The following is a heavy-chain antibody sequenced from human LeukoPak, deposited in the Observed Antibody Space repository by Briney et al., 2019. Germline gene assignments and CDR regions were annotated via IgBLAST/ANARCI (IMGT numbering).Heavy chain of an antibody. CDR3: AKTRSGTYYGDSFDI. V-gene: IGHV4-28*05. Sequence: SETLSLTCAVSSDSISRSDWWAWIRQPPGKGLEWLGNIYYSGRIYHNPSLQTRVIMSVDSSKNQFSLRLGSVTAVETAVYYCAKTRSGTYYGDSFDIWGQGILVTVSS. CDR1: SDSISRSDW. D-gene: IGHD1-26*01. J-gene: IGHJ3*02. CDR2: IYYSGRI.